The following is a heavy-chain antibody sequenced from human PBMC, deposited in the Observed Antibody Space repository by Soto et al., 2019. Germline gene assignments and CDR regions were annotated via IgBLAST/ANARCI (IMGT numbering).Heavy chain of an antibody. V-gene: IGHV1-18*04. D-gene: IGHD6-13*01. CDR3: ARAPQTVAGAGIWY. Sequence: ASVKVSCKASGYTFTSYGISWVRQAPGQGLEWMGWISGYNGDTNYAQKLQGRVTMTTDTSTNTAYMELRSLRSDDTAVYYCARAPQTVAGAGIWYWGKGTLVTVS. J-gene: IGHJ4*02. CDR2: ISGYNGDT. CDR1: GYTFTSYG.